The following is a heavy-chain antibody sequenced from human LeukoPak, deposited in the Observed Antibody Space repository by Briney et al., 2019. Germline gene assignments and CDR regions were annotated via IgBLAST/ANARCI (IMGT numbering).Heavy chain of an antibody. J-gene: IGHJ5*02. CDR1: GYTFTGYY. CDR3: ARDPLYYYDSSSSGHVPQPNWLDP. CDR2: INPNSGGT. D-gene: IGHD3-22*01. Sequence: ASVKVSCKASGYTFTGYYMHWVRQAPGQGLEWMGWINPNSGGTNYAQKFQGRVTMTRDTSISTAYMELSRLRSDDTAVYYCARDPLYYYDSSSSGHVPQPNWLDPWGQGTLVTVSS. V-gene: IGHV1-2*02.